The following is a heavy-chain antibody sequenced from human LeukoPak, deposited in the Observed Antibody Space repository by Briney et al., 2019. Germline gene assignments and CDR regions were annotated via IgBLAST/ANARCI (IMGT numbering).Heavy chain of an antibody. CDR2: IYYSGST. J-gene: IGHJ6*03. CDR1: GGSISSYY. Sequence: SETLSLTCTVSGGSISSYYWSWIRQPPGKGLEWIGYIYYSGSTNYNPSLKSRVTISVDTSKNQFSLKLSSVTAADTAVYYCASSNHVYYMDVWGKGNTVTVSS. V-gene: IGHV4-59*01. D-gene: IGHD1-14*01. CDR3: ASSNHVYYMDV.